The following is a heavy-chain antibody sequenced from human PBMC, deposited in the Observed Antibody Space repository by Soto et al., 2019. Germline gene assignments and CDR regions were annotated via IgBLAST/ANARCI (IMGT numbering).Heavy chain of an antibody. V-gene: IGHV1-18*01. J-gene: IGHJ4*02. CDR1: GYTFSSYH. Sequence: QIQLVQSGAEVKKPGASVKVSCKASGYTFSSYHITWVRQAPGQGLEWMGWISAYNGNTNYAQNLQGRVTMTTDPSTSTAYLGLRSVRSDVTAVYYCARDLPPVDYWGQGTLVTVSS. CDR3: ARDLPPVDY. CDR2: ISAYNGNT.